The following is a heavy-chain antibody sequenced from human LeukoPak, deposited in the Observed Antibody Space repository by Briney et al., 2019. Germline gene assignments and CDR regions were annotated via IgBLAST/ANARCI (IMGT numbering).Heavy chain of an antibody. D-gene: IGHD2-2*01. V-gene: IGHV4-34*01. Sequence: SETLSLTCAVYGGSFSGYYWSWIRQPPGKGLEWIGEINHSGSTNYNPSLKSRVTISVDTSKNQFSLKLSSVTAADTAVYYCARGAPYNSNCSSTSCYGPVHYWGQGTLVTVSS. CDR3: ARGAPYNSNCSSTSCYGPVHY. J-gene: IGHJ4*02. CDR2: INHSGST. CDR1: GGSFSGYY.